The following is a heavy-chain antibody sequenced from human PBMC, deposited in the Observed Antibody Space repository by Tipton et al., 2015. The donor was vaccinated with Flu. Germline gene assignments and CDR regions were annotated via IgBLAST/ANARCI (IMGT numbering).Heavy chain of an antibody. Sequence: QLVQSGAEVKKPGESLKISCKGSGYSFTSYWIGWVRQMPGKGLEWMGIIYPGDSDTRYNPSFQGQVTISADKSISTAYLQWSSLKASDTAMYYCARQITGYSSSWYFDYWGQGTLVTVSS. CDR1: GYSFTSYW. J-gene: IGHJ4*02. D-gene: IGHD6-13*01. V-gene: IGHV5-51*01. CDR2: IYPGDSDT. CDR3: ARQITGYSSSWYFDY.